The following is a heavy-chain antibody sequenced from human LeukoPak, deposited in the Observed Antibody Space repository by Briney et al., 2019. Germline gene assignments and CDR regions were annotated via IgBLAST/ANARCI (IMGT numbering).Heavy chain of an antibody. CDR2: ISSSSSTI. Sequence: GGSLRLSCAASGFTFSSYSMNWVRQAPGKGLEWVSYISSSSSTIYYADSVKGRFTISRDNSKNTLYLQMNSLRAEDTAVYYCAREGPDCSGGSCYSHYYYGMDVWGQGTTVTVSS. V-gene: IGHV3-48*01. CDR1: GFTFSSYS. CDR3: AREGPDCSGGSCYSHYYYGMDV. J-gene: IGHJ6*02. D-gene: IGHD2-15*01.